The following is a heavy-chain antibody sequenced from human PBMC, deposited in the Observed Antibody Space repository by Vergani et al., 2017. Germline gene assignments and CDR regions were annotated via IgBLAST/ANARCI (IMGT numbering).Heavy chain of an antibody. Sequence: QVQLVQSGAEVKKPGASVKVSCKASGYTFTSYAMHWVRQAPGQRLEWMGWINPNSGGTNYAQKFQGRVTMTRDTSISTAYMELSRLRSDDTAVYYCAWRYCTNGVCYLDYWGQGTLVTVSS. D-gene: IGHD2-8*01. V-gene: IGHV1-2*02. CDR2: INPNSGGT. CDR1: GYTFTSYA. J-gene: IGHJ4*02. CDR3: AWRYCTNGVCYLDY.